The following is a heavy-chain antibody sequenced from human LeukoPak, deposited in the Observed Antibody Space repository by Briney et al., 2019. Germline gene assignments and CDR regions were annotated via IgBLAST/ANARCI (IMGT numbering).Heavy chain of an antibody. CDR2: MNPNSGNT. Sequence: ASVKVSGKASGYTFTSYDINWVRPATGQGLEWMGWMNPNSGNTGYAQKFQGRVIMTRNISISTAYTELSSLRSEDSAVYYCARVKYNWNDIFENWFDPWGQGTLVTVSS. V-gene: IGHV1-8*01. CDR3: ARVKYNWNDIFENWFDP. D-gene: IGHD1-1*01. CDR1: GYTFTSYD. J-gene: IGHJ5*02.